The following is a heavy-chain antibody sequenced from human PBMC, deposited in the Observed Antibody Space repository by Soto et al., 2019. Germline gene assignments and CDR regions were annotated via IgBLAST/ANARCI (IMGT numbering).Heavy chain of an antibody. CDR3: ARGFSAGKGSPPDV. CDR2: ISGRGGST. D-gene: IGHD6-13*01. J-gene: IGHJ4*02. Sequence: PGGSLRLSCAASGFTFSSFAMSWVRQAPGKGLDWVSAISGRGGSTYSADSVKGRVTISRDNSKNTLYLQMSSLRAEDTAVYYCARGFSAGKGSPPDVWCQGSLVTVTS. V-gene: IGHV3-23*01. CDR1: GFTFSSFA.